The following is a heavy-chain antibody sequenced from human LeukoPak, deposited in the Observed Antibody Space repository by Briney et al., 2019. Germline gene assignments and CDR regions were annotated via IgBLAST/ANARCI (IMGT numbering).Heavy chain of an antibody. J-gene: IGHJ4*02. CDR2: LYSGGSA. D-gene: IGHD5-18*01. V-gene: IGHV3-53*01. Sequence: GGSLRLSCAASGFTFSTNYINWVRQAPGKGLEWLSVLYSGGSAVYADSVRGRFTISRDNSKNTLYLQMNRLRAEETAVYYCARGYNYGNHFDYWGQGTLVTVYS. CDR3: ARGYNYGNHFDY. CDR1: GFTFSTNY.